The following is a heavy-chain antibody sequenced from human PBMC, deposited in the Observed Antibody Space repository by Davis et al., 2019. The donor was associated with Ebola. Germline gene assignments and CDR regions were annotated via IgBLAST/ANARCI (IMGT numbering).Heavy chain of an antibody. CDR1: GGTFSSYA. Sequence: ASVKVSCKASGGTFSSYAISWVRQAPGQGLEWMGWISAYNGNTNYAQKLQGRVTMTTDTSTSTAYMELRSLRSDDTAVYYCARRIAAGWFDPWGQGTLVTVSS. CDR2: ISAYNGNT. CDR3: ARRIAAGWFDP. V-gene: IGHV1-18*01. J-gene: IGHJ5*02. D-gene: IGHD6-6*01.